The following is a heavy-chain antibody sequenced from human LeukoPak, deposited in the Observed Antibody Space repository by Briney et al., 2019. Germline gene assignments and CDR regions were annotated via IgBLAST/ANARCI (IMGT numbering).Heavy chain of an antibody. Sequence: GGSLRLSCAASGFTFTNYGMSWVRQAPGKRLEWVSAVSGSGGSTYYADSVKGHFTISRDNSKNTLYLQMNSLRAEDTAIYFCAKMFGAAVGTGVSDYWGQGTLVTVSS. D-gene: IGHD6-13*01. V-gene: IGHV3-23*01. CDR3: AKMFGAAVGTGVSDY. CDR2: VSGSGGST. CDR1: GFTFTNYG. J-gene: IGHJ4*02.